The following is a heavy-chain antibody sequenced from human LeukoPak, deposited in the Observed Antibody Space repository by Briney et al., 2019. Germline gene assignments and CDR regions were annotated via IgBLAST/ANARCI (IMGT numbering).Heavy chain of an antibody. Sequence: SETLSLTCTVSGGSISPYYWLWLRQPPGKGLEWIGYVYYSGGTNYNPSLKSRVTMSVDTSKNQLSLKLTSVTAADTAVYYCARRAAAVGTFYMDVWGKGTTVTVSS. CDR3: ARRAAAVGTFYMDV. CDR2: VYYSGGT. J-gene: IGHJ6*03. CDR1: GGSISPYY. D-gene: IGHD6-13*01. V-gene: IGHV4-59*01.